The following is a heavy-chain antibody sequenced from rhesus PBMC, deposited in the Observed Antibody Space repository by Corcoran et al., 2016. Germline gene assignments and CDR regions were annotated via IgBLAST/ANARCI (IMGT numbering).Heavy chain of an antibody. D-gene: IGHD1-44*02. CDR2: MSEKGWTI. CDR1: GFPFIVLV. J-gene: IGHJ6*01. CDR3: KGRDPIGLDS. Sequence: DVLLVESGGGLVKPGGSMRLSWVAFGFPFIVLVMPGVCQGAGKGLECVSVMSEKGWTIYYADSEKGRFNISRGNAKNSLFLKRDSRRVEVTAGYYCKGRDPIGLDSWGQGVVVTVSS. V-gene: IGHV3S26*01.